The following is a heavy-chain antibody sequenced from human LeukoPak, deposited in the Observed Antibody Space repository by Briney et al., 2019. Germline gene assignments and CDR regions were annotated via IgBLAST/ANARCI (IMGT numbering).Heavy chain of an antibody. CDR2: ISGSSSYI. Sequence: GGSLRLSCAASGFTFSSYSMNWVRQAPGKGLEWVSSISGSSSYIYYADSVKGRFTISRDNAKNSLYLQMNSLRAEDAAVYYCARVDYDILTGYYIYAFDIWGQGTMVTVSS. V-gene: IGHV3-21*01. CDR3: ARVDYDILTGYYIYAFDI. D-gene: IGHD3-9*01. CDR1: GFTFSSYS. J-gene: IGHJ3*02.